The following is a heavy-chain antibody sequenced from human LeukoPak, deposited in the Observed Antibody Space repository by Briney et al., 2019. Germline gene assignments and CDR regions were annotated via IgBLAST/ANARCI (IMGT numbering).Heavy chain of an antibody. D-gene: IGHD6-19*01. CDR2: IYYGDSAT. Sequence: GESQKISCQGPGYSFTTYWIGWVRQMPGKGLEWMGIIYYGDSATRYSPSFQGQVTISADKSISTAYLQWSSLKASDTAMYYCARSHKSGWYYWGQGTLVTAST. V-gene: IGHV5-51*01. CDR1: GYSFTTYW. J-gene: IGHJ4*02. CDR3: ARSHKSGWYY.